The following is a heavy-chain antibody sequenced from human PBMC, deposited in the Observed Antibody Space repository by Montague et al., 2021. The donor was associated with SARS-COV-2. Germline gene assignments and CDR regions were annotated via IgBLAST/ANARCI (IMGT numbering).Heavy chain of an antibody. CDR1: GYSISSGYY. V-gene: IGHV4-38-2*02. CDR3: ARDQGSGGFGEVLVGYYYGMDV. D-gene: IGHD3-10*01. J-gene: IGHJ6*02. CDR2: IYHSGST. Sequence: SETLSLTCTVSGYSISSGYYWGWFRQSPGKGLERIGGIYHSGSTYYNPSLQSRVTISVDTSKNQFSLKLSSVTAADTAVYYCARDQGSGGFGEVLVGYYYGMDVWGQGTTVTVSS.